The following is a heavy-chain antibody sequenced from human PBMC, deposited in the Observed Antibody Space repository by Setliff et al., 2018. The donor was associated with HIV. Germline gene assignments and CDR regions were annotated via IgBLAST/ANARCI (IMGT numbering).Heavy chain of an antibody. CDR2: INPNSGGS. CDR1: GYTFTDYS. D-gene: IGHD6-19*01. J-gene: IGHJ4*02. Sequence: ASVKVSCKASGYTFTDYSMHWVRQAPGQGLEWMGWINPNSGGSNFAQKFQGRVTMTRDTSISTAYMELCSLRSDDTAVYYCATLFSSGWHFDYWGQGTLVTVSS. CDR3: ATLFSSGWHFDY. V-gene: IGHV1-2*02.